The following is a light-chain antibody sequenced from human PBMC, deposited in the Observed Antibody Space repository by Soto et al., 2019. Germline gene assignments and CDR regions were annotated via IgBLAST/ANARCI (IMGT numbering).Light chain of an antibody. CDR1: QSVSSGN. Sequence: DIVLTQSPGTLSLSPGQRATLSCRASQSVSSGNLAWYQQKPGQAPRLLIYGTSNRATGIPDRFTGSGSGTEFTLTIIRLEREDFAVYYCQQYGTSPKTFGQGTKVDIK. V-gene: IGKV3-20*01. CDR3: QQYGTSPKT. J-gene: IGKJ1*01. CDR2: GTS.